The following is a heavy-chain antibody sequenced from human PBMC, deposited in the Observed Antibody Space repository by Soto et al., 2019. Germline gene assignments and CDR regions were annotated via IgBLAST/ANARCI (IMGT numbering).Heavy chain of an antibody. Sequence: GGSLILSCAASGFSFSNYAMHWVRQAPGKGLEWVAVISYDGSNKYYADSVKGRFTISRDNSKNTLYLQMDSLRAEDTAVYYCARDYTIFGVSSIYYYGMDVWGQGTTVTVS. CDR1: GFSFSNYA. CDR2: ISYDGSNK. V-gene: IGHV3-30-3*01. J-gene: IGHJ6*02. D-gene: IGHD3-3*01. CDR3: ARDYTIFGVSSIYYYGMDV.